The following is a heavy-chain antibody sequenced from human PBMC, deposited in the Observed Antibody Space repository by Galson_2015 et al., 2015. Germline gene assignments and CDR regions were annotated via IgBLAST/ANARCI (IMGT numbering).Heavy chain of an antibody. CDR2: INPSGGST. J-gene: IGHJ3*02. Sequence: SSKASGYTFTSYYLHWVRQAPGQGLEWMGIINPSGGSTSYAQKFQGRVTMTRDTSTSTVYMELSSLRSEDTAVYYCARDPMIVVAPQIEAAFDIWGQGTMVTVSS. D-gene: IGHD3-22*01. CDR1: GYTFTSYY. V-gene: IGHV1-46*01. CDR3: ARDPMIVVAPQIEAAFDI.